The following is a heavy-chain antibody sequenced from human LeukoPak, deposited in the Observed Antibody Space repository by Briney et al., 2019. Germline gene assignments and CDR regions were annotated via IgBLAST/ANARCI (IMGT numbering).Heavy chain of an antibody. CDR3: ARGRDGYNLY. CDR2: VYSTGST. J-gene: IGHJ4*02. V-gene: IGHV4-39*07. CDR1: GGSISSSIYY. D-gene: IGHD5-24*01. Sequence: PSETLSLTCTVSGGSISSSIYYWGWIRQPPGKGLEWIASVYSTGSTYYNPSLKGRVTISVDTSKNQFSLRLSSVTAADTAVYYCARGRDGYNLYWGQGTLVTVSS.